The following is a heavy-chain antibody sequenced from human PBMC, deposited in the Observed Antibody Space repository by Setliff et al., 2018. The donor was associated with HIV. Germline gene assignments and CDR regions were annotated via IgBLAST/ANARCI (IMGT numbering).Heavy chain of an antibody. CDR1: GFSFRSYA. CDR2: ISGSGDIT. D-gene: IGHD4-4*01. J-gene: IGHJ4*02. Sequence: GGSLRLSCAASGFSFRSYAVSWVRQAPGKGLEWVSVISGSGDITYYRESVKGRFTVSRDNSNNTVYLQMNSLRAEDTAMYYCAKTQTVITVYGPFDSWGQGTPVTVLL. V-gene: IGHV3-23*01. CDR3: AKTQTVITVYGPFDS.